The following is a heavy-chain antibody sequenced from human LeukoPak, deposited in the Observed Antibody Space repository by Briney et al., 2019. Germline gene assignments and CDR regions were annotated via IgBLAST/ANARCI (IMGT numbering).Heavy chain of an antibody. Sequence: ASVKVSCKASGYTFTSYDINWVRQATGQGLEWMGWMNPNSGNTGYAQKFQGRVTMTRNTSISTAYMELSGLRSEDTAVYYCARGPYSSSWYDHFYGMDVWGQGTTVTVSS. J-gene: IGHJ6*02. D-gene: IGHD6-13*01. CDR2: MNPNSGNT. V-gene: IGHV1-8*01. CDR3: ARGPYSSSWYDHFYGMDV. CDR1: GYTFTSYD.